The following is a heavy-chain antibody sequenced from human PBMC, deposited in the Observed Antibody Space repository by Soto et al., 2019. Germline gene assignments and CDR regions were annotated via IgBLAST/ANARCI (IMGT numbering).Heavy chain of an antibody. CDR2: IYYSGST. Sequence: SETLSLTCTVSGGSISSYYWIWIRQPPGKGLEWIGYIYYSGSTNYNPSLKSRVTISVDTSKNQFSLKLSSVTAADTAVYYCARVRRYSSSWYEFAYFDYWGQGTLVTVSS. V-gene: IGHV4-59*01. CDR1: GGSISSYY. CDR3: ARVRRYSSSWYEFAYFDY. J-gene: IGHJ4*02. D-gene: IGHD6-13*01.